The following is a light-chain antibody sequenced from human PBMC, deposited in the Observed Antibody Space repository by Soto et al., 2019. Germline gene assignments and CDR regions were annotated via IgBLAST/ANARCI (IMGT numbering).Light chain of an antibody. CDR3: SSYAGGNNLL. CDR2: EVN. CDR1: SSDIGGHNY. V-gene: IGLV2-8*01. J-gene: IGLJ2*01. Sequence: QSALTQPPSASGSLGQSVTISCSGGSSDIGGHNYVAWYQQHPGKAPKLIIYEVNKRPSGVPDRFSGSKSGNTAPLTVSGLQSEDEADYSCSSYAGGNNLLFGGRTKVTVL.